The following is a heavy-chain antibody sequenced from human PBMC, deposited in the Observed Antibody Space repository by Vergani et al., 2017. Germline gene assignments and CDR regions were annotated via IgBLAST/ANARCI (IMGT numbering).Heavy chain of an antibody. CDR3: ARGGGSYPIDY. D-gene: IGHD1-26*01. CDR1: GYTFTSYG. CDR2: ISGYNGNT. Sequence: QVQLVQSGAEVKKPGASVKVSCKASGYTFTSYGISWVRQAPGQGLEWMGWISGYNGNTNYAQKLQDRVTRTTDTSTSAAYMELRRMRPDDAAVYDCARGGGSYPIDYWGQGTLVTVSS. J-gene: IGHJ4*02. V-gene: IGHV1-18*04.